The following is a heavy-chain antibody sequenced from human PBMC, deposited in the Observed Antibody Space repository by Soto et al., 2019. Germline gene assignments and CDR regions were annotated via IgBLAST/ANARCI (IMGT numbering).Heavy chain of an antibody. J-gene: IGHJ4*02. CDR1: GFTFSSYG. CDR3: ARGSSRYIVVMILDY. Sequence: QVQLVESGGGVVQPGRSLRLSCAASGFTFSSYGMHWVRQAPGKGLEWVAVIWYDGSNKYYADSVKGRFTISRDNSKNALYLQINSVRGEDTAVYYCARGSSRYIVVMILDYWGQGTLVTVSS. V-gene: IGHV3-33*01. CDR2: IWYDGSNK. D-gene: IGHD5-12*01.